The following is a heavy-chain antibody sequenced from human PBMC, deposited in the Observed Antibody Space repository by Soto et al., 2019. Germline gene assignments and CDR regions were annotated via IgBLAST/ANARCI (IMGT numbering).Heavy chain of an antibody. CDR2: INPKSGGT. CDR3: ARGGITIFGVVDY. CDR1: GYTFTDYY. V-gene: IGHV1-2*02. Sequence: QVQLVQSGAEVKKPGASVKVSCKASGYTFTDYYVHWVRQAPGQGLEWMGWINPKSGGTNYAQKFQGRVTMTRDTSISTAYMELSRLRYDDTAIYYCARGGITIFGVVDYWGQGTPVTVSS. D-gene: IGHD3-3*01. J-gene: IGHJ4*02.